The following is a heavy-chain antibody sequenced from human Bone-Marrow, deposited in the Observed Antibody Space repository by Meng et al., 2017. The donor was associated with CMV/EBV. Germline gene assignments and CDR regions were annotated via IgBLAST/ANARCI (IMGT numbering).Heavy chain of an antibody. D-gene: IGHD2/OR15-2a*01. J-gene: IGHJ4*02. Sequence: QVQLGQSGAEGKKPGSSGKASCKASGGTVSSYAISWVQQAPGQGLGRMGGIIPIFGTANYAQKCQGRVTITADESTSTAYMELSSLRSEDTAAYYCAGWAGNTFDYWGQGTLVTVSS. CDR2: IIPIFGTA. CDR1: GGTVSSYA. CDR3: AGWAGNTFDY. V-gene: IGHV1-69*12.